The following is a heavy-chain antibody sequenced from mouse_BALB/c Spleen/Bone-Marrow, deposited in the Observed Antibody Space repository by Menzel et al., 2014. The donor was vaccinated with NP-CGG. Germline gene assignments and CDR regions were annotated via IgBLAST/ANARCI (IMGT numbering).Heavy chain of an antibody. J-gene: IGHJ2*01. CDR1: GYSFTSYW. D-gene: IGHD1-2*01. Sequence: VQLQQSGPQAVRPGGSVKISCKASGYSFTSYWMHWVKQRPGQGLEWIGMIDPSDSETRLNQKFKDKATLPVDKSSSTAYMQLSSPTSEDSAFYYCARVKQRLPYYFVYWGQGATITVSS. V-gene: IGHV1S127*01. CDR3: ARVKQRLPYYFVY. CDR2: IDPSDSET.